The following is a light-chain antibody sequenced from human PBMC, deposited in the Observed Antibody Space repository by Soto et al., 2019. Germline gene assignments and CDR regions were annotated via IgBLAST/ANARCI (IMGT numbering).Light chain of an antibody. J-gene: IGKJ4*01. V-gene: IGKV3-20*01. CDR2: GAS. CDR1: QSVSSSY. Sequence: EIVLTQSPGTLSLSPGERATLSCRASQSVSSSYLAWYQQKPGQAPRLLIYGASSRATGIPDRFSGSGSGTDFTITISRLEPEDFAVYYCQQYGSSHELTFGGGTKVEIK. CDR3: QQYGSSHELT.